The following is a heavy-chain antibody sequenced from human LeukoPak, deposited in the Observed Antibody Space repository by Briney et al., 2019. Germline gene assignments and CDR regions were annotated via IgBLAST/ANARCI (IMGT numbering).Heavy chain of an antibody. D-gene: IGHD3-3*01. CDR1: GFTFSSYA. CDR3: AKYSAYDFWSGPKAEFDY. CDR2: ISGSGGST. Sequence: AGGSLRLSCAASGFTFSSYAMSWVRQAPGKGLEWVSAISGSGGSTYYADSVKGRFTISRDNSKNTLYLQMNSLRAEDTAVYYCAKYSAYDFWSGPKAEFDYWGQGTLVTVSS. J-gene: IGHJ4*02. V-gene: IGHV3-23*01.